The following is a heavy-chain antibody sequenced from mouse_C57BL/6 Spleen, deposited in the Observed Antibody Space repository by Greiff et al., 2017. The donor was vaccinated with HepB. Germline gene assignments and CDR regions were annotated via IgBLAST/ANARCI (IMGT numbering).Heavy chain of an antibody. Sequence: EVKLQESGPELVKPGASVKISCKASGYSFTDYNMNWVKQSNGKSLEWIGVINPNYGTTSYNLKFKGKATLTVDQSSSTAYMQLNSLTSEDSAVYYCASYYGSSYDYWGQGTTLTVSS. CDR3: ASYYGSSYDY. V-gene: IGHV1-39*01. CDR1: GYSFTDYN. D-gene: IGHD1-1*01. J-gene: IGHJ2*01. CDR2: INPNYGTT.